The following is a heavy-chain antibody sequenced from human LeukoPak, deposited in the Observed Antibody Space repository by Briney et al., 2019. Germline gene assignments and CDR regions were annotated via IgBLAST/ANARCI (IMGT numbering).Heavy chain of an antibody. CDR1: GYSISSGYY. D-gene: IGHD2-15*01. J-gene: IGHJ6*04. CDR3: ARGGYCSGGSCYFGYYYYYGMDV. V-gene: IGHV4-38-2*01. Sequence: SETLSLTCAVSGYSISSGYYWGWIRQPPGKGLEWIGSIYHSGSTYYNPSLKSRVTVSVDTSKNQFSLKLGSVTAADTAVYYCARGGYCSGGSCYFGYYYYYGMDVWGKGTTVTVSS. CDR2: IYHSGST.